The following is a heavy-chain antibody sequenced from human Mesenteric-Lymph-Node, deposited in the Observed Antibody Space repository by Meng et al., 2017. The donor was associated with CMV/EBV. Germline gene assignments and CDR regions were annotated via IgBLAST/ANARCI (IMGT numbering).Heavy chain of an antibody. J-gene: IGHJ4*02. CDR3: ARVSYYYGGSGYYYYFDY. Sequence: GSFSGYYWSWVRPPPGERLEWIGEINYSGSTSYNPSLKSRVTISLDTSKKQLSLKLSSVTAADTAVYYCARVSYYYGGSGYYYYFDYWGQGTLVTVSS. D-gene: IGHD3-22*01. V-gene: IGHV4-34*01. CDR2: INYSGST. CDR1: GSFSGYY.